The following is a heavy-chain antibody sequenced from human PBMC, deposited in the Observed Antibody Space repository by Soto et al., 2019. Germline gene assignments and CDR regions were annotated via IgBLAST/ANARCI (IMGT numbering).Heavy chain of an antibody. D-gene: IGHD6-19*01. CDR2: ISAYNGNT. V-gene: IGHV1-18*01. J-gene: IGHJ5*02. CDR1: GYTFTSYG. CDR3: ARAPKVYGSSLAT. Sequence: ASVKVSFKASGYTFTSYGISWVRQAPGQGLEWMGWISAYNGNTNYAQKFQGRVTMTTDTSTSTAYMELSRLRSDDTAVFYCARAPKVYGSSLATWGQGTPVTVS.